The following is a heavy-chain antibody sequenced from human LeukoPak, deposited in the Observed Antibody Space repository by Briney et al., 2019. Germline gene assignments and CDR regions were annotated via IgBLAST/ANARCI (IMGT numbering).Heavy chain of an antibody. CDR3: VKDLDYQFLY. D-gene: IGHD2-2*01. CDR1: GGSVNSDKW. Sequence: SETLSLTCAVSGGSVNSDKWWSWVRQAPGQGLEWIGQIHPRGDIDYNPSLKNRVSLSMDKSKNQLSLEMTSVTPADTAMYYCVKDLDYQFLYWGQGTLVTVSS. V-gene: IGHV4-4*02. CDR2: IHPRGDI. J-gene: IGHJ4*02.